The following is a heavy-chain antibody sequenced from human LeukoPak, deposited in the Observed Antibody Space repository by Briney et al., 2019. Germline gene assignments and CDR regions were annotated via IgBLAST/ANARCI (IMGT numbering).Heavy chain of an antibody. CDR3: AREGVMYYDFWSGYVWNQLSSPHNWFDP. CDR1: GFTFTSYG. J-gene: IGHJ5*02. V-gene: IGHV1-18*01. D-gene: IGHD3-3*01. CDR2: ISAYNGNT. Sequence: KSGGSLRLSCAASGFTFTSYGISWVRQAPGQGLEWMGWISAYNGNTNYAQKLQGRVTMTTDTSTSTAYMELRSLRSDDTAVYYCAREGVMYYDFWSGYVWNQLSSPHNWFDPWGQGTLVTVSS.